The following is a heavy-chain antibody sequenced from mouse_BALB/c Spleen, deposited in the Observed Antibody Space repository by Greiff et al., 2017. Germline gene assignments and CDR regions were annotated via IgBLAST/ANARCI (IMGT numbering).Heavy chain of an antibody. J-gene: IGHJ3*01. V-gene: IGHV5-4*02. CDR2: ISDGGSYT. Sequence: DVMLVESGGGLVKPGGSLKLSCAASGFTFSDYYMYWVRQTPEKRLEWVATISDGGSYTYYPDSVKGRFTISRDNAKNNLYLQMSSLKSEDTAMYYCARDHGRYGNYDGGFAYWGQGTLVTVSA. CDR3: ARDHGRYGNYDGGFAY. D-gene: IGHD2-10*02. CDR1: GFTFSDYY.